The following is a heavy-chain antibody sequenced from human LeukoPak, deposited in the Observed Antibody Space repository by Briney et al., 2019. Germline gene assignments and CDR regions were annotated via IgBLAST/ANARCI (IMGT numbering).Heavy chain of an antibody. CDR1: GFTFSSYD. V-gene: IGHV3-13*01. Sequence: PGGSLRLSCAASGFTFSSYDMPWVRQATGKGLEWVSAIGTAGDTYYPGSVKGRFTISRENAKNSLYLQMNSLRAGDTAVYYCARASCSGGSCYLVQYFDYWGQGTLVTVSS. CDR2: IGTAGDT. CDR3: ARASCSGGSCYLVQYFDY. D-gene: IGHD2-15*01. J-gene: IGHJ4*02.